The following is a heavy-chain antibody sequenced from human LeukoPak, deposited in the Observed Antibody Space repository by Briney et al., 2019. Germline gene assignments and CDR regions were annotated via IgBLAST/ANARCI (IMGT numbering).Heavy chain of an antibody. D-gene: IGHD2-15*01. CDR3: ARGDCSGGSYYSCDY. CDR1: GGTFSSYA. CDR2: IIPIFGTA. J-gene: IGHJ4*02. V-gene: IGHV1-69*13. Sequence: SVKVSCKASGGTFSSYAISWVRQAPGQGLEWMGGIIPIFGTANYAQKFQGRVTITADESTSTAYMELSSLRSEDTAVYYCARGDCSGGSYYSCDYWGQGTLVTVSS.